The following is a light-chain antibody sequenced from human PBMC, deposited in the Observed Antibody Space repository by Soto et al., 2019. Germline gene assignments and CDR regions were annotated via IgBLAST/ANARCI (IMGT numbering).Light chain of an antibody. Sequence: IVSTQSPGTLSLSPGQGATLSCRASQSLSSIYLAWYQQKPGQAPRLLIYRTSSRATGIPDRFSGSESETDFTLTISRLEPEDFAVYYCQQYGSSPITFGQGTRLEIK. J-gene: IGKJ5*01. CDR3: QQYGSSPIT. CDR2: RTS. CDR1: QSLSSIY. V-gene: IGKV3-20*01.